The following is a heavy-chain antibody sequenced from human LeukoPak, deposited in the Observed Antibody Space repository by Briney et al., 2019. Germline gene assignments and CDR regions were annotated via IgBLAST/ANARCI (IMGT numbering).Heavy chain of an antibody. J-gene: IGHJ5*02. CDR3: ARASYSWFDP. V-gene: IGHV4-34*01. CDR1: GGSFSGYY. Sequence: SETLSLTCAVYGGSFSGYYWSWIRQPPGEGLEWIGEINHSGSTNYNPSLKSRVTISVDTSKNQFSLKLSSVTAADTAVYYCARASYSWFDPWGQGTLVTVSS. CDR2: INHSGST.